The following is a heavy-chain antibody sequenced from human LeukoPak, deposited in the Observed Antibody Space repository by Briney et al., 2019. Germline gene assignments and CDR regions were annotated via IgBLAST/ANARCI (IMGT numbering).Heavy chain of an antibody. CDR2: IYYSGST. CDR3: ARDLRGAKKGRNLYSYDLGQDAFDI. J-gene: IGHJ3*02. V-gene: IGHV4-59*01. Sequence: SETLSLTCTVSGGSISSYYWSWIRQPPGKGLEWIGYIYYSGSTNYNPSLKSRVTISVDTSKNQFSLKLSSVTAADTAVYYCARDLRGAKKGRNLYSYDLGQDAFDIWGQGTMVTVSS. CDR1: GGSISSYY. D-gene: IGHD5-18*01.